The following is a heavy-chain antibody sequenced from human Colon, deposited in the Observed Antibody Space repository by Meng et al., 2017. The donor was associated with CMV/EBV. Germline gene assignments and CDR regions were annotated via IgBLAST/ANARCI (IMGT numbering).Heavy chain of an antibody. D-gene: IGHD4-17*01. Sequence: GESLKISCAASGITLSAYAVTWVRQAPGKGLEWVSTINTSGGRAYYADSVKGRFTISRDNSKSTLFLQMDSLRAEDTAIFYCARRGFGDYSYYFDHWGQGILVTVSS. CDR2: INTSGGRA. V-gene: IGHV3-23*01. CDR1: GITLSAYA. CDR3: ARRGFGDYSYYFDH. J-gene: IGHJ4*02.